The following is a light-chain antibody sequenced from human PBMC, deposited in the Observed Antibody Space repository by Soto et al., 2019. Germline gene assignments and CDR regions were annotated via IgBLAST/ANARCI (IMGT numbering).Light chain of an antibody. CDR2: EVN. CDR3: SSYTSSSTLVV. CDR1: SSDVGGYNY. J-gene: IGLJ2*01. V-gene: IGLV2-14*01. Sequence: QSALTQPASVSGSPGQSITISCTGTSSDVGGYNYVSWYQQHPGKAPKPMIYEVNNRPSGVSNRFSGSKSGNTASLTISGLQAEDEAEYSCSSYTSSSTLVVFGGGTKLTVL.